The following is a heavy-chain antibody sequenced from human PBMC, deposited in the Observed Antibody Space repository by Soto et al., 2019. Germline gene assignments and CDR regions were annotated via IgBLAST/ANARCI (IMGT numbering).Heavy chain of an antibody. V-gene: IGHV3-33*01. CDR3: ARDIASWFGGLLESYGMDV. CDR2: IWYDGSNK. J-gene: IGHJ6*02. Sequence: GGSLRLSCAASGFTFSSYGMHWVRQAPGKGLEWVAVIWYDGSNKYYADSVKGRFTISRDNSKNTLYLQMNSLRAEDTAVYYCARDIASWFGGLLESYGMDVWGQGTTVTVSS. CDR1: GFTFSSYG. D-gene: IGHD3-10*01.